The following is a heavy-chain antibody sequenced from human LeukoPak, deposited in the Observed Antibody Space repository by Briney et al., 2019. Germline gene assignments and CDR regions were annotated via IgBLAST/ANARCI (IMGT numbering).Heavy chain of an antibody. J-gene: IGHJ5*02. CDR2: IRSKAYGGTT. Sequence: GGSLRLSCTASGFTFGDYAMSWFRQAPGKGLEWVGFIRSKAYGGTTEYAASVKGRFTISRDDSKSIAYLQMNSLKTEDTAVYYCTRERLLWFGELSRWFDPWGQGTLVTVSS. CDR1: GFTFGDYA. CDR3: TRERLLWFGELSRWFDP. V-gene: IGHV3-49*03. D-gene: IGHD3-10*01.